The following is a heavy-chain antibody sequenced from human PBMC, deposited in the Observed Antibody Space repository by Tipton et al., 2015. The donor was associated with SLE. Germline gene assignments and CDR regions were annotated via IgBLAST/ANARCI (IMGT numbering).Heavy chain of an antibody. Sequence: TLSLTCTVSGGSISNYYWSRIRQPPGKGLEWIGHIYGSGSTNYNPSPESRVTMSVDTSKNQFSLTLTSVTAADTAVYYCARGQGVVAGYYYHGMDVWGQGTTVTVS. CDR1: GGSISNYY. CDR3: ARGQGVVAGYYYHGMDV. D-gene: IGHD2-21*01. CDR2: IYGSGST. J-gene: IGHJ6*02. V-gene: IGHV4-59*01.